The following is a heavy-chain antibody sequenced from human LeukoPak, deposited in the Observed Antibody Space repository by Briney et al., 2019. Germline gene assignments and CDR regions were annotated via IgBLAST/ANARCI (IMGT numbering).Heavy chain of an antibody. Sequence: SETLSLTCTVSGGSISSGSYYWTWIRQPAGKGLEWIGRIYSSGSTNYNPPLKSRVTFSVDTSKNQFSLKLSSVTAADTAVYYCASYLAAFDIWGQGTMVTVSS. D-gene: IGHD3-10*01. J-gene: IGHJ3*02. CDR2: IYSSGST. CDR3: ASYLAAFDI. CDR1: GGSISSGSYY. V-gene: IGHV4-61*02.